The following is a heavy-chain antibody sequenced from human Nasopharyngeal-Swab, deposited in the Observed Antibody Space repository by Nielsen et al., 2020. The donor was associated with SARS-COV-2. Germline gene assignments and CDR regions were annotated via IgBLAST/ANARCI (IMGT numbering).Heavy chain of an antibody. Sequence: LTIPCPPSGFIFRYFYMTWIRPAPGKGPEWVSNIRSSGTTKYYADSVKGRFTISRDHDKNSLFLQMNSLRAEDRAVYYCWRSPDVFDIWGQGTMVTVSS. CDR1: GFIFRYFY. CDR3: WRSPDVFDI. V-gene: IGHV3-11*04. J-gene: IGHJ3*02. CDR2: IRSSGTTK.